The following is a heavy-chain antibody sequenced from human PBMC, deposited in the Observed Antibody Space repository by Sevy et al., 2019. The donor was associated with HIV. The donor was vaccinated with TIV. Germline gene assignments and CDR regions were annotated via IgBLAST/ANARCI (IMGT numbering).Heavy chain of an antibody. CDR1: GYTLTELS. CDR2: FDPEDGET. D-gene: IGHD3-22*01. CDR3: ATTKDYYDSSGYPFDY. Sequence: ASVKVSCKVSGYTLTELSMHWVRQAPGKGLEWMVSFDPEDGETIYQQKFQGRVTLTEDTSTDTAYMELSSLRSEDTAVYDSATTKDYYDSSGYPFDYWGQGTLVTVSS. V-gene: IGHV1-24*01. J-gene: IGHJ4*02.